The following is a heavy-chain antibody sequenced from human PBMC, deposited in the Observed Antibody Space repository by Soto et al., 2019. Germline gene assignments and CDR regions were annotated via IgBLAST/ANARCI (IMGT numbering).Heavy chain of an antibody. CDR2: IGTAGDT. J-gene: IGHJ4*02. V-gene: IGHV3-13*01. CDR1: GFTFSGFD. CDR3: ARGQEVGAHFFDS. Sequence: SLRLSCEASGFTFSGFDMHWVRQPTGKGLEWVSTIGTAGDTYYAVSVKGRFTISRDNAKNSLSLQMNSLRAGDTAVYFCARGQEVGAHFFDSWGQGTQVTVSS. D-gene: IGHD2-15*01.